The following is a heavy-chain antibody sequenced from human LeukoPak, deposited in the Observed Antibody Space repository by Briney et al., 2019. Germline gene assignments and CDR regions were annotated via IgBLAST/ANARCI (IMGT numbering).Heavy chain of an antibody. CDR3: ARRQGGWGGPHFDY. CDR2: IHYSGST. D-gene: IGHD6-19*01. CDR1: GGSISSSSYY. J-gene: IGHJ4*02. Sequence: SETLSLTRTVSGGSISSSSYYWAWIRQPPGKGLEWIGSIHYSGSTHYNPSLNSRVTISVDTSKNQFSLKLSSVTAADTAVYYCARRQGGWGGPHFDYWGQGTLVTVSS. V-gene: IGHV4-39*01.